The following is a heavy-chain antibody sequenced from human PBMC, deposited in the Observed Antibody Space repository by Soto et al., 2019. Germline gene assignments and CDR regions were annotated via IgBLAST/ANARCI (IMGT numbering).Heavy chain of an antibody. D-gene: IGHD3-3*01. CDR3: ARVVPSYDFWSGPNYGMDV. V-gene: IGHV4-59*01. J-gene: IGHJ6*02. Sequence: SETLSLTCTVSGGSISSYYWSWIRQPPGKGLEWIGHIYYSGSTNYNPSLKSRVTISVDTSKNQFSLKLSSVTAADTAVYYCARVVPSYDFWSGPNYGMDVWGQGTTVTVSS. CDR2: IYYSGST. CDR1: GGSISSYY.